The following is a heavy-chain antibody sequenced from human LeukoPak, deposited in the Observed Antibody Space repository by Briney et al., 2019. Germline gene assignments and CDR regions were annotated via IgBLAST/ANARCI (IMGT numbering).Heavy chain of an antibody. CDR1: GGSISSYY. Sequence: SETLSLTCTVSGGSISSYYWSWIRQPPGKGLEWIGYIYYSGSTNYNPSLRSRVTISVDTSKNQFSLKLSSVTATDTAVYYCARSRTYSSGWHHVDYWGQGTLVTVSS. V-gene: IGHV4-59*01. CDR2: IYYSGST. D-gene: IGHD6-19*01. J-gene: IGHJ4*02. CDR3: ARSRTYSSGWHHVDY.